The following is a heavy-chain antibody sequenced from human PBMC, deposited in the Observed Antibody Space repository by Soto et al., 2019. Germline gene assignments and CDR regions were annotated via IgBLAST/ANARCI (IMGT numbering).Heavy chain of an antibody. CDR3: ASYFQGFDY. J-gene: IGHJ4*02. D-gene: IGHD1-26*01. Sequence: PSETLSLTCTVSGGSISSSSYCWGRIRQPPGKGLEWIGYIYYSGSTYYNPSLKSRVTISVDTSKNQFSLKLSSVTAADTAVYYCASYFQGFDYWGQGTLVTVSS. V-gene: IGHV4-39*07. CDR1: GGSISSSSYC. CDR2: IYYSGST.